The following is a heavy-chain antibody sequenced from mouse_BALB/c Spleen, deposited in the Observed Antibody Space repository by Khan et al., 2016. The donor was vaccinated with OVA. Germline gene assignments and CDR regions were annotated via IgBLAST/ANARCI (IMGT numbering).Heavy chain of an antibody. CDR1: GFNSKDYY. Sequence: VQLKQSGAELVRPGTLVKLSCKASGFNSKDYYIHWVKQRPEQGLEWIGWIDPENGNTLYDPKFQGRASITADTSSNTAYLQLSSLTSEDTAVYYCARDDGFYVNFDVWGAGTTVTVSS. D-gene: IGHD2-3*01. CDR2: IDPENGNT. J-gene: IGHJ1*01. CDR3: ARDDGFYVNFDV. V-gene: IGHV14-1*02.